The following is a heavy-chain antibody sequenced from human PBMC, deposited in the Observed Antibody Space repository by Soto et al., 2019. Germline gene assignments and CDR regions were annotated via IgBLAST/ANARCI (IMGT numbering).Heavy chain of an antibody. CDR2: ILVAGSQ. V-gene: IGHV3-23*01. D-gene: IGHD2-8*02. J-gene: IGHJ3*02. CDR3: AKATATGGGAFEI. CDR1: GFICSSYD. Sequence: QTGGSLRLSCAVSGFICSSYDMSWVRQAPGKGLAWVSTILVAGSQHYEDSVQGRFTISRDTYKNTVFLYMNSLTAGDTAVYYCAKATATGGGAFEIYGQGTMVTVSS.